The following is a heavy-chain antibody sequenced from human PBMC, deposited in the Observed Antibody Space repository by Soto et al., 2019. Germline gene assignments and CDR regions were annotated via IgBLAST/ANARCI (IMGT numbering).Heavy chain of an antibody. CDR1: GYTFTGYY. Sequence: VQLVQSGAEVKKPGASVKVSCKASGYTFTGYYMHWVRQAPGQGLEWMGWINPNSGGTNYAQKFQGRVTITADESTSTAYMELSSLRSEDTAVYYCARDRVGYYDSSGYYTNYYYYYGMDVWGQGTTVTVSS. CDR3: ARDRVGYYDSSGYYTNYYYYYGMDV. V-gene: IGHV1-2*02. J-gene: IGHJ6*02. CDR2: INPNSGGT. D-gene: IGHD3-22*01.